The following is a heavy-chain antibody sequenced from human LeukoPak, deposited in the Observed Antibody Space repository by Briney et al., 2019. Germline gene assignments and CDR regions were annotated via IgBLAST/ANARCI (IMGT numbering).Heavy chain of an antibody. V-gene: IGHV3-20*04. J-gene: IGHJ4*02. Sequence: AGESLKISCAASGFTFDDYGMSWVRQAPGKGLEWVSGINWNGGKTGYADSVKGRFSISRDNTKGSLFLQLNSLRAEDTAVYYCARDLGYCTNGVCHTRFDYWGQGTLVTVSS. D-gene: IGHD2-8*01. CDR3: ARDLGYCTNGVCHTRFDY. CDR2: INWNGGKT. CDR1: GFTFDDYG.